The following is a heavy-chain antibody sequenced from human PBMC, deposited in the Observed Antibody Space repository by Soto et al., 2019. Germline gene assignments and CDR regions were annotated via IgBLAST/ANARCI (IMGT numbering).Heavy chain of an antibody. D-gene: IGHD6-19*01. J-gene: IGHJ4*02. CDR2: IYQSGTT. Sequence: QVHLQESGPGLVKPSGTLSLTCAVSGGSITTNWWSWVRQPPGKGLEWIGEIYQSGTTNYNPSLRGRVTISVDQSNTQFSLNLNSVTAADSAIYSFAPHIAVAITRGFDYWGQGNLVTVSS. CDR1: GGSITTNW. V-gene: IGHV4-4*02. CDR3: APHIAVAITRGFDY.